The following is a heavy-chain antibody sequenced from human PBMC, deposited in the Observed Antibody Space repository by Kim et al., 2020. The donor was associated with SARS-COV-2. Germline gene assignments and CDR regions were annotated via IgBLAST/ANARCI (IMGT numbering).Heavy chain of an antibody. CDR3: AKPHQTSHYYGSGIFDP. V-gene: IGHV3-23*01. J-gene: IGHJ5*02. Sequence: GKGRFTISRDNSKNTLYLQMNSLRAEDTAVYYCAKPHQTSHYYGSGIFDPWGQGTLVTVSS. D-gene: IGHD3-10*01.